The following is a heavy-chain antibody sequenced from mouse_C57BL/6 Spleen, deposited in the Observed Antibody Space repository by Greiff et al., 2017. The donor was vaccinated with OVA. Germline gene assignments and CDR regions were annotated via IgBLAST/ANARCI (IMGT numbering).Heavy chain of an antibody. CDR1: GYTFTSYC. Sequence: QVLLLQPGAELVRPGSSVKLSCKASGYTFTSYCMPWVSQSPIQGLEWIANIDPYDSETYYIQKFKDQSTLTVDKSSSTAYLQLSSLTSEDSAVYYCAREGTEPFAYWGQGTLVTVSA. V-gene: IGHV1-52*01. CDR3: AREGTEPFAY. CDR2: IDPYDSET. D-gene: IGHD3-3*01. J-gene: IGHJ3*01.